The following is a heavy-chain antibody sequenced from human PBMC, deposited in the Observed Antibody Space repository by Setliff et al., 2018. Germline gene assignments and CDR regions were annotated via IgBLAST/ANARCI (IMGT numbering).Heavy chain of an antibody. CDR3: ARQAADY. V-gene: IGHV3-7*01. CDR1: GFSFSRYW. D-gene: IGHD6-25*01. CDR2: IKQDGSNK. Sequence: GSLRLSCAASGFSFSRYWMSWVRQAPGKGLEWVANIKQDGSNKYYGDSVKGRFTISRDNSKNTLYLQMNSLRVEDTAVYYCARQAADYWGQGTLVTVSS. J-gene: IGHJ4*02.